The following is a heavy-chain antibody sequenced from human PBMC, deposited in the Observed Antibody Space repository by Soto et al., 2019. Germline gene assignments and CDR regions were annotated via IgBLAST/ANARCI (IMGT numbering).Heavy chain of an antibody. CDR2: IIPIFGTA. CDR3: ARHTLGRGYPRADYFGY. Sequence: ASVKFSCKASGGTFSSYAISWVRQAPGQGLEWIGGIIPIFGTANYAQKFQGSVTITADESTSTAYMELSSLRSEDTAVYYCARHTLGRGYPRADYFGYWGQGTLVTVSS. J-gene: IGHJ4*02. CDR1: GGTFSSYA. D-gene: IGHD3-22*01. V-gene: IGHV1-69*13.